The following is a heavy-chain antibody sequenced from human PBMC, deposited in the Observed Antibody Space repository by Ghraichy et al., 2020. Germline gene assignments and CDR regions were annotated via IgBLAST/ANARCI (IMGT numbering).Heavy chain of an antibody. D-gene: IGHD4-23*01. CDR3: ARGATVVTSLGY. J-gene: IGHJ4*02. CDR1: GVSVSSGSYY. V-gene: IGHV4-61*01. CDR2: IYYSGST. Sequence: SETLSLTCTVSGVSVSSGSYYWSWIRQPPGKGLEWIGYIYYSGSTNYNPPLKGRVTISVDTSKNQFSLKLSSVTAAETAVYYCARGATVVTSLGYWGQGTLVTVSS.